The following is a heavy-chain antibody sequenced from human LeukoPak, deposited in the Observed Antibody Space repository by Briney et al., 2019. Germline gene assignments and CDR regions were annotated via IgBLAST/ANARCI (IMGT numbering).Heavy chain of an antibody. V-gene: IGHV4-59*01. J-gene: IGHJ5*02. CDR3: ARLTGYSSESWFDP. CDR1: GGSINSYY. Sequence: SETLSLTCTVSGGSINSYYWSWLRQPPGKGREWIGYTYYSGSTNYNPFLKSRATISVHTSKNQFSLKLSSVTAADTAVYYCARLTGYSSESWFDPWGQGTLVTVSS. CDR2: TYYSGST. D-gene: IGHD3-9*01.